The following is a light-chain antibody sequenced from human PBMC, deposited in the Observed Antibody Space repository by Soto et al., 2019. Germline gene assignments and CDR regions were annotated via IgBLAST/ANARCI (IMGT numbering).Light chain of an antibody. CDR1: SSDICLYNY. CDR3: QSYAGGINFDV. J-gene: IGLJ3*02. Sequence: QSALTQPPSASGSPGQSVTISCAGSSSDICLYNYVSWYQHHPGKAPKLIIYDDTKRPSGVPDRFSGSKSGNTASLTVSGLQAEDEADYYCQSYAGGINFDVFGGGTQLTVL. CDR2: DDT. V-gene: IGLV2-8*01.